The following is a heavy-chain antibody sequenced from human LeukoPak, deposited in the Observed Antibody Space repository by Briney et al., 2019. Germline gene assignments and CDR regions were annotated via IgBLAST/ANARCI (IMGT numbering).Heavy chain of an antibody. CDR1: GGSFSGYY. CDR3: ARAPYYYGSGSYYLI. D-gene: IGHD3-10*01. V-gene: IGHV4-34*01. J-gene: IGHJ4*02. Sequence: SETLSLTCAVYGGSFSGYYWSWIRQPPGKGLEWIGENNHSGSTNYNPSLKSRVTISVDTSKNQFSLKLSSVTAADTAVYYCARAPYYYGSGSYYLIWGQGTLVTVSS. CDR2: NNHSGST.